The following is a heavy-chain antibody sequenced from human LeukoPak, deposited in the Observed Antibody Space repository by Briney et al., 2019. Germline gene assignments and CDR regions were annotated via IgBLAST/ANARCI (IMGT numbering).Heavy chain of an antibody. V-gene: IGHV1-18*01. D-gene: IGHD5-18*01. J-gene: IGHJ4*02. Sequence: ASVKASCKASGYTFTSYGISWVRQAPGQGLEWMGWISAYNGNTNYAQKLQGRVTMTTDTSTSTAYMELRSLRSDDTAVYYCARVLQLWFRGALPYYFDYWGRGTLVTVSS. CDR3: ARVLQLWFRGALPYYFDY. CDR2: ISAYNGNT. CDR1: GYTFTSYG.